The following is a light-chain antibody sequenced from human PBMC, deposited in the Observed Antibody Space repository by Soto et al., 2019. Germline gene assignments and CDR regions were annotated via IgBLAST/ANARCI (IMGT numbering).Light chain of an antibody. J-gene: IGLJ1*01. Sequence: QSVLTQPASVSGSPGQSITISCTGTSSDIGGYNLVSWYQQHPGKAPKLIIYEVSGRPSGVSNRFSGSKSGNTASLTISGLQAEDEADYYCCSYAGSTTYVFGTGTKVTVL. V-gene: IGLV2-23*02. CDR1: SSDIGGYNL. CDR3: CSYAGSTTYV. CDR2: EVS.